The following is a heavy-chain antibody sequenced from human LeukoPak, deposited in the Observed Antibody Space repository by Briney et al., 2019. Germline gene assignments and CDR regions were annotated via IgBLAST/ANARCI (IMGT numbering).Heavy chain of an antibody. Sequence: SVKVSCKASGGTFSSYAISWVRQAPGQGLEWMGGIIPIFGTANYAQKFQGRVTITTDESTSTAYMELSSLRPEDTAVYYCARVVAAAGSYYYYYMDVWGKGTTVTVPS. J-gene: IGHJ6*03. D-gene: IGHD6-13*01. CDR2: IIPIFGTA. CDR1: GGTFSSYA. V-gene: IGHV1-69*05. CDR3: ARVVAAAGSYYYYYMDV.